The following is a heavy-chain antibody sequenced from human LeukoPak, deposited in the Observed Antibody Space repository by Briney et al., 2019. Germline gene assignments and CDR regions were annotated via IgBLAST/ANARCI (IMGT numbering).Heavy chain of an antibody. J-gene: IGHJ4*02. V-gene: IGHV3-23*01. D-gene: IGHD1-26*01. Sequence: PGGSLRLSCAASGFTFSSYAMSWVRQAPGKGLEWVSAISGSGGSTYYADSVKGRFTISRDNSKNTLYLQMNSLRAEDTAVYYCAKDLLRVGATSWRVVLPGYFDYWGQGTLVTVSS. CDR3: AKDLLRVGATSWRVVLPGYFDY. CDR1: GFTFSSYA. CDR2: ISGSGGST.